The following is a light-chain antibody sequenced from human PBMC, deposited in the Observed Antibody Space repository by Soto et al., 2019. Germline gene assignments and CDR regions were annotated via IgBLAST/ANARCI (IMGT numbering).Light chain of an antibody. CDR2: DVS. CDR1: ISDVGGYNT. CDR3: SSYTTSTSYV. V-gene: IGLV2-14*01. J-gene: IGLJ1*01. Sequence: QSALTQPASVSGSPGQSITISCTGTISDVGGYNTVSWYQQHPGKVPKLMIHDVSERSSWVSDRFSGSKSGNTASLTISGLQAEDEDDYYCSSYTTSTSYVFGSGTKLTVL.